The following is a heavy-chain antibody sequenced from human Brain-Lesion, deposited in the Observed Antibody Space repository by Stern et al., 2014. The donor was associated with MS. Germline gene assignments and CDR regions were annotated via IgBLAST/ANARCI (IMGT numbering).Heavy chain of an antibody. CDR2: MNPYSGNT. CDR1: GYTFTSYD. D-gene: IGHD2-2*01. J-gene: IGHJ4*02. CDR3: ARAVRNQLLSEY. Sequence: VQPXESAAEVKKPGASVKVSCKASGYTFTSYDITRVRQASGHALERMGWMNPYSGNTGYAQKFKGRVSMTSDPSISTVYMELTSLTSDDTAVYFCARAVRNQLLSEYWGQGTLVTVSS. V-gene: IGHV1-8*01.